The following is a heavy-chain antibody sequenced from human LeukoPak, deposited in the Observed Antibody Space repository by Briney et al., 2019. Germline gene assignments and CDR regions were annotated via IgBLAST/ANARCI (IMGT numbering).Heavy chain of an antibody. CDR2: INPSGGST. V-gene: IGHV1-46*01. CDR1: GYTFTSYF. J-gene: IGHJ4*02. Sequence: ASVKASCKASGYTFTSYFMHWVRQAPGQGLDWMGIINPSGGSTSYAQKFQGRVTMTRDTSTSTVYMELSSLRSEDTAVYYCARDSADYGDYDYWGQGTLVTVSS. CDR3: ARDSADYGDYDY. D-gene: IGHD4-17*01.